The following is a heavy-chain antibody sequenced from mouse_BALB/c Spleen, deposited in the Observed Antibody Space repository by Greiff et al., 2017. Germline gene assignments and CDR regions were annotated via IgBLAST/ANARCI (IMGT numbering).Heavy chain of an antibody. CDR3: ARSFTTVVAGGAMDY. Sequence: DVMLVESGGGLVKPGGSLKLSCAASGFTFSSYAMSWVRQSPEKRLEWVAEISSGGSYTYYPDTVTGRFTISRDNAKNTLYLEMSSLRSEDTAMYYCARSFTTVVAGGAMDYWGQGTSVTVSS. V-gene: IGHV5-9-4*01. CDR1: GFTFSSYA. J-gene: IGHJ4*01. D-gene: IGHD1-1*01. CDR2: ISSGGSYT.